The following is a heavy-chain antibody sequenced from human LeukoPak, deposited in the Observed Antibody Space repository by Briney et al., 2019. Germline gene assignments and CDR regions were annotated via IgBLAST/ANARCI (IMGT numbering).Heavy chain of an antibody. J-gene: IGHJ6*02. CDR3: ARGSRLDLPYYFYPMDV. D-gene: IGHD1-7*01. V-gene: IGHV4-34*01. CDR1: GGSFSGYY. Sequence: PSETLSLTCTVYGGSFSGYYWSWIRQPPGKGLEWIGEINHSGSTKYNPSLKSRVTMSVDTSKNQFSLKLTSVTAADTAVYYCARGSRLDLPYYFYPMDVWGQGTTVTVSS. CDR2: INHSGST.